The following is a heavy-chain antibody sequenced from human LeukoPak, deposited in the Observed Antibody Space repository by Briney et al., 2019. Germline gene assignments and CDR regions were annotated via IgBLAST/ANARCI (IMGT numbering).Heavy chain of an antibody. CDR1: GGSFSGYY. CDR3: AIFDYSGSYFDY. Sequence: SETLSLTCAVYGGSFSGYYWSWIRQPPGKGLEWIGEINHSGSTNYNPSLKSRVTISVDTSKNQFSLKLSSVTAADTAVYYCAIFDYSGSYFDYWGQGTLVTVSS. CDR2: INHSGST. V-gene: IGHV4-34*01. D-gene: IGHD1-26*01. J-gene: IGHJ4*02.